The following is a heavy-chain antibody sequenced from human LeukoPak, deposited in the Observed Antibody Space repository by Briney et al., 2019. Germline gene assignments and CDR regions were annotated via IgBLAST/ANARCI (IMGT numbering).Heavy chain of an antibody. D-gene: IGHD2-2*01. CDR3: ARGCSSTSCYGFDY. Sequence: GGSLRLSCAASGFTVSSKYMSWVRQAPGKGLEWVSVIYSGGSTYYADSVKGRFTISRDKSKNTLYLQMNSLRAEDTAVYYCARGCSSTSCYGFDYWGQGTLVTVSS. CDR1: GFTVSSKY. V-gene: IGHV3-53*01. J-gene: IGHJ4*02. CDR2: IYSGGST.